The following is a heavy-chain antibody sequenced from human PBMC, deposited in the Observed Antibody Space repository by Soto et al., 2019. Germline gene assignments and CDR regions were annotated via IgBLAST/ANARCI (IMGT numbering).Heavy chain of an antibody. CDR1: GYTFTSYG. Sequence: ASVKVSCKASGYTFTSYGISWVRQAPGQGLEWMGWISAYNGNANYAQKLQGRVTMTTDTSTSTAYMELRSLRSDDTAVYYCARNYDFWSLQVIGLDYWGQGTLVTVSS. V-gene: IGHV1-18*01. CDR2: ISAYNGNA. J-gene: IGHJ4*02. CDR3: ARNYDFWSLQVIGLDY. D-gene: IGHD3-3*01.